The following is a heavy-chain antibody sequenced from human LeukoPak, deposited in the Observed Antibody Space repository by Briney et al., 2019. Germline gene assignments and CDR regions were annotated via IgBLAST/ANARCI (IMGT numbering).Heavy chain of an antibody. J-gene: IGHJ4*02. Sequence: ASVKVSCKASGYTFTSYAMNWVRQAPGQRPEWMGWINAGNGNTKYSQKFQGRVTITRDTSASTAYMELSSLRSEDTAVYYCARQQLVGYYFDYWGQGTLVTVSS. V-gene: IGHV1-3*01. CDR1: GYTFTSYA. CDR2: INAGNGNT. CDR3: ARQQLVGYYFDY. D-gene: IGHD6-13*01.